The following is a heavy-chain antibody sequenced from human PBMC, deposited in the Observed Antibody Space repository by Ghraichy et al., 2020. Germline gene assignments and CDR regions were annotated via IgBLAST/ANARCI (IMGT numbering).Heavy chain of an antibody. CDR3: ARHDGLLWFGELLSSPGYFDY. Sequence: SETLSLTCTVSGGSISSSSYYWGWIRQPPGKGLEWIGSIYYSGSTYYNPSLKSRVTISVDTSKNQFSLKLSSVTAADTAVYYCARHDGLLWFGELLSSPGYFDYWGQGTLVTVSS. CDR1: GGSISSSSYY. J-gene: IGHJ4*02. V-gene: IGHV4-39*01. D-gene: IGHD3-10*01. CDR2: IYYSGST.